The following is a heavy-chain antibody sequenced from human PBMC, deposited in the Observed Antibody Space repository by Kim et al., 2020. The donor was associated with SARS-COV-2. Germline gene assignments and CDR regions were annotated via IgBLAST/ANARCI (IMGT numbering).Heavy chain of an antibody. CDR3: ASHRKIRSYYYYGMDV. CDR1: GGSFSGYY. CDR2: INHSGST. J-gene: IGHJ6*02. Sequence: SETLSLTCAVYGGSFSGYYWSWIRQPPGKGLEWIGEINHSGSTNYNPSLKSRVTISVDTSKNQFSLKLSSVTAADTAVYYCASHRKIRSYYYYGMDVWGHGTTVTVSS. V-gene: IGHV4-34*01. D-gene: IGHD4-17*01.